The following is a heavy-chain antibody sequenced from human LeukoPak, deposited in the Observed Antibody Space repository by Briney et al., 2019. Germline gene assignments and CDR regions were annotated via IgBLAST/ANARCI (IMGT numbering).Heavy chain of an antibody. Sequence: TSETLSLTCTVSGGSISSDFWSWIRQPPGEGLEWIAYIHYSETNNYNPSLRSRVTMSLDTSKNQFSLKLSSVTAADTAVYYCARDRRWELLHAFDVWGQGTMVTVSS. CDR2: IHYSETN. CDR3: ARDRRWELLHAFDV. D-gene: IGHD1-26*01. CDR1: GGSISSDF. J-gene: IGHJ3*01. V-gene: IGHV4-59*01.